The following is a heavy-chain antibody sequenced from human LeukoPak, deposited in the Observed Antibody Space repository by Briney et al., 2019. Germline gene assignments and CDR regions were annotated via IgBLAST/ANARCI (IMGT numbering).Heavy chain of an antibody. D-gene: IGHD3-16*01. V-gene: IGHV1-46*01. CDR2: ITSTGATT. J-gene: IGHJ4*02. Sequence: ASVKVSCKASGYILTTSVMTWVRRAPGQRLEWMGRITSTGATTICAQKFQGRVTMTRYTSTSTVYKHLSSLRSDDTDVYYGAAEYVRTHYFDWWGQGTLVTVSS. CDR3: AAEYVRTHYFDW. CDR1: GYILTTSV.